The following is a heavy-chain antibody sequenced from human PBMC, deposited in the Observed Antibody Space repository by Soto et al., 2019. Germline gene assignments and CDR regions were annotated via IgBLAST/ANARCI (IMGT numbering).Heavy chain of an antibody. D-gene: IGHD6-13*01. J-gene: IGHJ6*02. CDR2: IWYDGSNK. CDR3: ATDAAWFYYASYGMDV. V-gene: IGHV3-33*01. CDR1: GFTFSRYG. Sequence: ESGAGVVQPGRSLRLSCAASGFTFSRYGMHWVRQAPGKGLEWVAVIWYDGSNKYYADSVKGRFTISRDNSKNTLYLQMNSLRAEDTVVYYCATDAAWFYYASYGMDVCGQGTTVTVSS.